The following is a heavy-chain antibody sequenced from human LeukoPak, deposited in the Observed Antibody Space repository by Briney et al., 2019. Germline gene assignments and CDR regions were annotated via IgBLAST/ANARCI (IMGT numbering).Heavy chain of an antibody. V-gene: IGHV4-39*07. J-gene: IGHJ4*02. D-gene: IGHD1-26*01. CDR2: IYYSGST. CDR3: ARVRKDSGSYYFDY. CDR1: GGSISSSSYY. Sequence: SGTLSLTCTVSGGSISSSSYYWGWIRQPPGKGLEWIGSIYYSGSTYYNPSLKSRVTISVDTSKNQFSLKLSSVTAADTAVYYCARVRKDSGSYYFDYWGQGTLVTVSS.